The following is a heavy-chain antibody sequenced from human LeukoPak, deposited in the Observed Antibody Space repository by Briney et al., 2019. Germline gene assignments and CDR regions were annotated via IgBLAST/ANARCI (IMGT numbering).Heavy chain of an antibody. D-gene: IGHD3-16*01. CDR1: GFTFSSYS. CDR2: ISSTSSAI. Sequence: PGGSLRLSCAASGFTFSSYSMNWVRQAPGKGLEWLSYISSTSSAIYYADSLKGRFTISRDNAKNSLYLQMSSLRAEDTAVCYCARVIGSYGDSAYWGQGTLVTVSS. V-gene: IGHV3-48*04. CDR3: ARVIGSYGDSAY. J-gene: IGHJ4*02.